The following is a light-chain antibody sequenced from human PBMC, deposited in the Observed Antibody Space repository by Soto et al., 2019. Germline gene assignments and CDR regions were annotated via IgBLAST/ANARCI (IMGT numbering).Light chain of an antibody. V-gene: IGKV3-20*01. CDR3: QQYGSSPIT. J-gene: IGKJ5*01. Sequence: EIVLTQSPGTLSLSPGERATLSCRASQSVTSTYLAWYKQKPGQAPRLXIYGASSRATGIPDRVSGSGSGTDFTLTISRLEPEDFAVYYCQQYGSSPITFGQGTRLEIK. CDR1: QSVTSTY. CDR2: GAS.